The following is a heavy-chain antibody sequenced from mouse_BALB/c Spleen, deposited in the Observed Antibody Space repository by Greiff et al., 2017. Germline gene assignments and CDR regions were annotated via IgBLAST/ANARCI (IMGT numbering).Heavy chain of an antibody. D-gene: IGHD2-14*01. V-gene: IGHV1-80*01. CDR1: GYAFSSYW. J-gene: IGHJ4*01. Sequence: VQLQQSGAELVRPGSSVKISCKASGYAFSSYWMNWVKQRPGQGLEWIGQIYPGDGDTNYNGKFKGKATLTADKSSSTAYMQLSSLTSEDSAVYFCASGYGNAMDYWGQGTSGTVSS. CDR2: IYPGDGDT. CDR3: ASGYGNAMDY.